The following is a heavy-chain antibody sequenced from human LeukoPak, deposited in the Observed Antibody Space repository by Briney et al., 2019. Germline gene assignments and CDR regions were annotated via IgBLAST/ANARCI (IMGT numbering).Heavy chain of an antibody. V-gene: IGHV3-23*01. CDR3: ARDAPGGSHWPT. CDR2: ISGGNT. D-gene: IGHD1-26*01. Sequence: GGSLRLSCEASGFTFSSYAMSWARQAPGKGLEWVSLISGGNTYYADSVKGRFTISRDNSKNTLYLQMSSLRVEDTAVYYCARDAPGGSHWPTWGQGTLVTVSS. CDR1: GFTFSSYA. J-gene: IGHJ4*02.